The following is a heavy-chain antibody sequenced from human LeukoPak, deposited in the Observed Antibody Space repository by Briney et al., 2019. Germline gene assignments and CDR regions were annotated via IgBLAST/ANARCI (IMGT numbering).Heavy chain of an antibody. J-gene: IGHJ4*02. Sequence: PGRSLRLSCAASGFTFSSYGMHWVRQAPGKGLEWVAVISYDGSNKYYADSVKGRFTISRDNSKNTLYLQMNNLRAEDTAVYYCAKEVGAAAGTDNTFDYWGQGTLVTVSS. D-gene: IGHD6-13*01. CDR2: ISYDGSNK. V-gene: IGHV3-30*18. CDR3: AKEVGAAAGTDNTFDY. CDR1: GFTFSSYG.